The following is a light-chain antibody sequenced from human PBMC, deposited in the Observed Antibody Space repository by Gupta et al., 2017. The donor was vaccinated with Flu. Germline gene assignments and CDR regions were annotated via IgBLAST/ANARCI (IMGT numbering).Light chain of an antibody. Sequence: SSLSASVGDRVTITCQASHDSSNYLNWYQQKPGNAAKLLIYDASNWEARGLSRISRSGCGRDFTFPISSRQQEDIAAYYCQQHDNLLPLTFGGGTKVEIK. CDR2: DAS. V-gene: IGKV1-33*01. J-gene: IGKJ4*01. CDR3: QQHDNLLPLT. CDR1: HDSSNY.